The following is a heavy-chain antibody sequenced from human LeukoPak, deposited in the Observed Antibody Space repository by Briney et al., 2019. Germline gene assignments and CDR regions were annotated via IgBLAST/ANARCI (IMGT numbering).Heavy chain of an antibody. J-gene: IGHJ6*03. CDR3: ARDPYSGSYGNYYYYFMDV. D-gene: IGHD1-26*01. CDR2: ITSGSSYI. Sequence: GGSLRLSCAATGFTFSSYNMNWVRQAPGKGLEWVSSITSGSSYIYYADSVKGRFTISRDNAKNSLYLQMNSLRAEDTAVYYCARDPYSGSYGNYYYYFMDVWGKGTTVTISS. CDR1: GFTFSSYN. V-gene: IGHV3-21*01.